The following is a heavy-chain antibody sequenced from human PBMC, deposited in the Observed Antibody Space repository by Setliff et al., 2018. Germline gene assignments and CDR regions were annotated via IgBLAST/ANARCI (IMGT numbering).Heavy chain of an antibody. CDR1: GFTFSSYA. CDR2: ISGSGGST. CDR3: ARVGSKPQLGWFDP. Sequence: SGGSLRLSCAASGFTFSSYAMSWVRQAPGEGLEWVSAISGSGGSTYYADSVKGRFTISRDNAKNSVYLQMNSLTAEDTAVYYCARVGSKPQLGWFDPWGQGTLVTVSS. D-gene: IGHD1-26*01. V-gene: IGHV3-23*01. J-gene: IGHJ5*02.